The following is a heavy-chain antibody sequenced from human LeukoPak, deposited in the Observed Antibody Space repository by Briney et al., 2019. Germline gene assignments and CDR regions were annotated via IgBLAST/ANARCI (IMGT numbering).Heavy chain of an antibody. J-gene: IGHJ4*02. CDR3: ARAPALWAAADY. CDR2: INPSGGST. V-gene: IGHV1-46*01. CDR1: GYTFTSYY. D-gene: IGHD6-13*01. Sequence: ASVKVSCKASGYTFTSYYMHWVRQAPGQGLEWMGIINPSGGSTSYAQKFQGRVTITADESTSTAYMELSSLRSEDTAVYYCARAPALWAAADYWGQGTLVTVSS.